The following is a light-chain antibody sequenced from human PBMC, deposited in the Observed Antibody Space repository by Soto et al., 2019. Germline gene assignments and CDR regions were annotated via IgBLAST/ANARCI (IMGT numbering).Light chain of an antibody. J-gene: IGKJ1*01. CDR3: QQYKKWPRT. CDR1: QSVRTN. Sequence: IVLTQSPGTLSLSPGERATLSCRASQSVRTNYLAWYQQKPGQAPRLLIYGASTRATGIPARFSGSGSGTEFTLTISSLQSEDFAVYYCQQYKKWPRTFGHGTKVDIK. CDR2: GAS. V-gene: IGKV3-15*01.